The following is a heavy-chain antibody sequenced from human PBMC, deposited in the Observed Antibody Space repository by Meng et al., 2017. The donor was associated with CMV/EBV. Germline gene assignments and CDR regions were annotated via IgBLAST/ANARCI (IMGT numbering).Heavy chain of an antibody. V-gene: IGHV1-18*01. CDR1: RYTFTSYG. J-gene: IGHJ5*02. CDR2: ISAYNGNT. CDR3: ARDVRSDGYNRRNDP. Sequence: SRYTFTSYGISWVQQAPGQGLEWMGWISAYNGNTNYAQKLQGRVTMTTDTSTSTAYMELRSLRSDDTAVYYCARDVRSDGYNRRNDPWGQGTLVTVSS. D-gene: IGHD5-24*01.